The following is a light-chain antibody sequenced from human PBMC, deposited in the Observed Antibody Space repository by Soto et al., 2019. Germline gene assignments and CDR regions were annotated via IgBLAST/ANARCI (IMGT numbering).Light chain of an antibody. Sequence: QSVLTQPPSVSGSPGQPVTISCTGTSSDVGIYNRVSWYQQPPGTAPKLIIYGVNNRPSGVPDRFSGSKSGNTASLTISGLQAEDEADYYCSSSSSINTYVFGTGTKVTVL. J-gene: IGLJ1*01. CDR1: SSDVGIYNR. CDR2: GVN. CDR3: SSSSSINTYV. V-gene: IGLV2-18*02.